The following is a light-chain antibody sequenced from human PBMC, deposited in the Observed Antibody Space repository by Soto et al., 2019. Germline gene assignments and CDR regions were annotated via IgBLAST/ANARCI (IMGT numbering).Light chain of an antibody. CDR2: DAS. CDR1: QSITNW. Sequence: DIQMTQSPSPLSAYVGDRVTITSRASQSITNWVAWYQQKPGKAPKVPIYDASNLESGVPSRFSGGGSGTDFTLTVSSLQPDDFATYYCQQYNNYSPTFGQGTKV. V-gene: IGKV1-5*01. J-gene: IGKJ1*01. CDR3: QQYNNYSPT.